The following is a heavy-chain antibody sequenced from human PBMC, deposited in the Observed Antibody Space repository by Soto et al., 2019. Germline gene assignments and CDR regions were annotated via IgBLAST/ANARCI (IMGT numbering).Heavy chain of an antibody. CDR3: ARAVTWGLDV. J-gene: IGHJ6*01. CDR1: GFTFSLYS. D-gene: IGHD3-10*01. CDR2: ISRSSTGI. V-gene: IGHV3-48*02. Sequence: EVQLVESGGGLVQPGGSLRLSCAASGFTFSLYSMSWVRQAPGKGLEWVSYISRSSTGIHYADSVKGRFTISRDDVTNSMHLQMNNLRDGDPAVYYCARAVTWGLDVWGPGTTVSISS.